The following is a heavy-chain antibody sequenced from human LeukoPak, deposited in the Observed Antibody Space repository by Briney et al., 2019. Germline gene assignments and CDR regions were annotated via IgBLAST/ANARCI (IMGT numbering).Heavy chain of an antibody. J-gene: IGHJ6*02. CDR3: AKDQDTAMVKGYYYYGMDV. Sequence: GGSLRLSCAASGFTFSSYSMNWIRQAPEKGLEWVSSISSSSSYIYYADSVKGRFTISRDNAKNSLYLQMNSLRAEDTAVYYCAKDQDTAMVKGYYYYGMDVWGQGTTVTVSS. V-gene: IGHV3-21*01. D-gene: IGHD5-18*01. CDR2: ISSSSSYI. CDR1: GFTFSSYS.